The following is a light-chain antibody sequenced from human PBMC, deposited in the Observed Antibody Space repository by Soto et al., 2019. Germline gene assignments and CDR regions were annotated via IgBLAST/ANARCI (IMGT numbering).Light chain of an antibody. J-gene: IGKJ5*01. CDR1: QTIGTS. CDR2: SAS. V-gene: IGKV1-39*01. CDR3: QQSYRTPIT. Sequence: DIQMTQSPSSLSASIGDGVTITCRASQTIGTSLTWYQQKPGKAPYLLIYSASTLQSGVPSRFSGGGSGTDFTLTISSLQPEDFATYFCQQSYRTPITFGQGTRLDIK.